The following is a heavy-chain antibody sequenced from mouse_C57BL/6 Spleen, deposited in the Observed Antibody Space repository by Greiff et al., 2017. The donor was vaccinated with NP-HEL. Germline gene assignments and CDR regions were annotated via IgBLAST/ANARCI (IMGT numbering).Heavy chain of an antibody. CDR1: GYTFTGYW. CDR3: ASGETY. J-gene: IGHJ3*01. CDR2: ILPGRGST. V-gene: IGHV1-9*01. Sequence: VQLQQSGAELMKPGASVKLSCKATGYTFTGYWIEWVKQRPGHGLEWIGEILPGRGSTNYNEKVKGKATFTADTSSNTAYMQLSSLTTEDSAIYYCASGETYWGQGTLVTVSA.